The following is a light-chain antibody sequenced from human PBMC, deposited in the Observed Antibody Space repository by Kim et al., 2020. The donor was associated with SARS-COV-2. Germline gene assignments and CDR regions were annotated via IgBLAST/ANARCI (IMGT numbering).Light chain of an antibody. J-gene: IGLJ2*01. Sequence: QSVTISCTGTTRDGAGYDHVYWLQQQPGKAPQHSIYDVTKRPSGVPDRFSGDKSGNTDSLSISRLQSEDEADYYCCSYADSYTLLLGGGTKLTDL. CDR3: CSYADSYTLL. CDR2: DVT. CDR1: TRDGAGYDH. V-gene: IGLV2-11*01.